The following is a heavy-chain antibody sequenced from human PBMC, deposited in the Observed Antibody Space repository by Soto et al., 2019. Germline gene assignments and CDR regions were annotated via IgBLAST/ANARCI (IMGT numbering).Heavy chain of an antibody. Sequence: PGGSLRLSCAAYGFTFSSYSMNWVRQAPGKGLEWVSSISSSSSYIYYADSVKGRFTISRDNAKNSLYLQMNSLRAEDTAVYYCARDPYCSGGSRYHDAFDIWGQGTMVTVSS. V-gene: IGHV3-21*01. CDR3: ARDPYCSGGSRYHDAFDI. J-gene: IGHJ3*02. CDR1: GFTFSSYS. D-gene: IGHD2-15*01. CDR2: ISSSSSYI.